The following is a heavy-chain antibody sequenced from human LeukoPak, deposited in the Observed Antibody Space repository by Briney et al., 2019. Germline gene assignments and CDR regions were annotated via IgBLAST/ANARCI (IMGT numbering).Heavy chain of an antibody. CDR2: INWNGGST. CDR3: ARVPKNDYGDYGWFDP. V-gene: IGHV3-20*04. D-gene: IGHD4-17*01. J-gene: IGHJ5*02. Sequence: GGSLRLSCAASGFTFSSYEMNWVRQAPGKGLEWVSAINWNGGSTGYAGSVKGRFTISRDNAKNSLYLQMNSLRAEDTALYYCARVPKNDYGDYGWFDPWGQGTLVTVSS. CDR1: GFTFSSYE.